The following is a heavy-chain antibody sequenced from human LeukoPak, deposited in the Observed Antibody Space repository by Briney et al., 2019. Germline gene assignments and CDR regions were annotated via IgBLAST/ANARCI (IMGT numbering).Heavy chain of an antibody. Sequence: GGSLRLSCAASGFTFSTYWMHWVRQAPGKGLEWVSGISWNSGSIGYADSVKGRFTISRDNAKNSLYLQMNSLRAEDTALYYCAKDRYSSSWYYFDYWGQGTLVTVSS. J-gene: IGHJ4*02. CDR3: AKDRYSSSWYYFDY. V-gene: IGHV3-9*01. CDR2: ISWNSGSI. D-gene: IGHD6-13*01. CDR1: GFTFSTYW.